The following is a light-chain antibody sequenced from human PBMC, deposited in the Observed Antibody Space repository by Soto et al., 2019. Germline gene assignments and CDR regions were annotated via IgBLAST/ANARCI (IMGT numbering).Light chain of an antibody. V-gene: IGKV3-11*01. J-gene: IGKJ5*01. CDR2: DAS. CDR3: QQRSSWPIT. CDR1: QSVSSY. Sequence: EILLTQSPATLSLSPGERGTMSCRASQSVSSYLAWHQQKHGQAPRILIYDASNRDTGIPARFSGSGSGTDFTLPISRLEPEDFAVYYCQQRSSWPITFGQGTRLEIK.